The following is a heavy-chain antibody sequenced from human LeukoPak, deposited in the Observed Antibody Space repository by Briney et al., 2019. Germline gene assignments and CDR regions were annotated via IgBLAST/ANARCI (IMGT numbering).Heavy chain of an antibody. D-gene: IGHD6-19*01. CDR1: GGSFSGYY. CDR3: ARGGFGYSSSNWFDP. CDR2: INHSGST. J-gene: IGHJ5*02. V-gene: IGHV4-34*01. Sequence: PSETLSLTCAVYGGSFSGYYWSWIRQPPGKGLEWIGEINHSGSTNYNPSLKSRVTISVDTSKNQFSLKLSSVTAADTAVYYCARGGFGYSSSNWFDPWGQGTLVTVSS.